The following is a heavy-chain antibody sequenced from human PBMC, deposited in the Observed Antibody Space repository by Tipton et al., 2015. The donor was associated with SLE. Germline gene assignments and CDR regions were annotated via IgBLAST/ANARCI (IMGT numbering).Heavy chain of an antibody. J-gene: IGHJ4*02. CDR2: IKQDGSEK. D-gene: IGHD3-3*01. Sequence: SLRLSCAASGFTFSSYWMSWVRQAPGKGLEWVANIKQDGSEKYYVDSVQGRFTISRDNAKNSLYLQMNSLRAEDTAVYYCARGLSSYDFWSGDGDYFNSWGQGTLVTVSS. CDR3: ARGLSSYDFWSGDGDYFNS. CDR1: GFTFSSYW. V-gene: IGHV3-7*01.